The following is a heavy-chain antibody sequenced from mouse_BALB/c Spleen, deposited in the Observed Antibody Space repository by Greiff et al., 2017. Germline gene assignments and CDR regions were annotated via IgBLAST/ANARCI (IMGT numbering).Heavy chain of an antibody. CDR1: GFSLTSYG. CDR2: IWVGGST. V-gene: IGHV2-9*02. Sequence: VKLMESGPGLVAPSQSLSITCTVSGFSLTSYGVHWVRQPPGKGLEWLGVIWVGGSTNYNSALMSRLSISKDNSKSQVFLKMNSLQTDDTAMYYCARDGYYEGFAYWGQGTLVTVSA. J-gene: IGHJ3*01. CDR3: ARDGYYEGFAY. D-gene: IGHD2-3*01.